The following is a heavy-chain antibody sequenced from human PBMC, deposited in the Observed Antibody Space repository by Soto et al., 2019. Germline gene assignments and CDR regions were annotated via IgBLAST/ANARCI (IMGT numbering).Heavy chain of an antibody. D-gene: IGHD2-15*01. CDR2: IYPGDSDT. CDR1: GYSFTSYW. CDR3: ARKGYCSGGSCFGYYGMDV. Sequence: PGESLKISCKGSGYSFTSYWIGWVRQMPEKGLEWMGIIYPGDSDTRYSPSFQGQVTISADKSISTAYLQWSSLKASDTAMYYCARKGYCSGGSCFGYYGMDVWGQGTTVTVSS. J-gene: IGHJ6*02. V-gene: IGHV5-51*01.